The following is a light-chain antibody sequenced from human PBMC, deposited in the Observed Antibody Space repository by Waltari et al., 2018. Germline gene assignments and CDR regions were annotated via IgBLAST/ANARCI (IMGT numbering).Light chain of an antibody. CDR3: QHYYNNPRT. V-gene: IGKV4-1*01. CDR2: WAS. CDR1: QSVLYSSNNKNY. J-gene: IGKJ2*01. Sequence: DIVMTQYPDSLAVSLGERATINCKSSQSVLYSSNNKNYLAWYQKKPGQPPKLLVSWASNRESGVPDRVSGSGSGTDFTLTISSLQAEDVAVYYCQHYYNNPRTFGQGTKVEIK.